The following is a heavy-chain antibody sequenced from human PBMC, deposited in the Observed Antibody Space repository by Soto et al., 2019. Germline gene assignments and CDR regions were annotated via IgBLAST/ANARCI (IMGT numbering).Heavy chain of an antibody. D-gene: IGHD6-19*01. Sequence: GASVKVSCKAAGYTFTSHGISWVRQAPGQGLEWMGWISTFHGSINYAQKFQGRVTMTTDTSTSTAYMELRSLRSDDTAVYYCARFYSSGWPRGYFDYWGQGTPVTVSS. J-gene: IGHJ4*02. CDR2: ISTFHGSI. CDR1: GYTFTSHG. V-gene: IGHV1-18*01. CDR3: ARFYSSGWPRGYFDY.